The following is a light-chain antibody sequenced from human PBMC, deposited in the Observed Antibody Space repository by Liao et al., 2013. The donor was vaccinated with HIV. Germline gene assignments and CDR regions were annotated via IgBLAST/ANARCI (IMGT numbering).Light chain of an antibody. CDR1: DLGNKY. V-gene: IGLV3-1*01. CDR2: QDS. J-gene: IGLJ2*01. CDR3: QAWDGTTVI. Sequence: SYELTQPPSVSVSPGQTASITCSGDDLGNKYASWYQQKAGQSPVLVIYQDSRRPSGIPERFSGSNPGNTATLTVSGTQALDEADYYCQAWDGTTVIFGGGTKLTVL.